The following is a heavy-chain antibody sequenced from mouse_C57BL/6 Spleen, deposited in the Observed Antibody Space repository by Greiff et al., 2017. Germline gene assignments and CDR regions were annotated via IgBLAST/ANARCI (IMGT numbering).Heavy chain of an antibody. V-gene: IGHV1-77*01. CDR2: IGPGSGST. CDR3: ARGGEYGNDFWFAY. D-gene: IGHD2-10*02. J-gene: IGHJ3*01. Sequence: QVQLQQSGAELVKPGASVKISCKASGYTFTDYYINWVKQRPGQGLEWIGEIGPGSGSTYYKEKFTGKATLTADKSSSSACMQLRSLTSEDAEVYFCARGGEYGNDFWFAYWGQGTLVTVSA. CDR1: GYTFTDYY.